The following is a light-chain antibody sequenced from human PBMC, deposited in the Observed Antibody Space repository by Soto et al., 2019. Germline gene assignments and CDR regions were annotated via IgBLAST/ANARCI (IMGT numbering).Light chain of an antibody. CDR2: GAS. CDR3: QQYGSSGT. J-gene: IGKJ1*01. CDR1: QSIGNS. V-gene: IGKV3-20*01. Sequence: EIVMTQSAATLSLSPGERATLSCRASQSIGNSLAWYQQKPGQAPRLLIYGASARATGIPDRFSGSGSGTDFTLTISRLEPEDFAVYYCQQYGSSGTFGQGTKVDI.